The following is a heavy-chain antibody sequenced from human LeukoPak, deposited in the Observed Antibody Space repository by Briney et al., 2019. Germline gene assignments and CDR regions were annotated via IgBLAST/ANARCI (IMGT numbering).Heavy chain of an antibody. V-gene: IGHV3-49*04. CDR3: TRQQLH. D-gene: IGHD6-13*01. Sequence: PGGSLRLSCAASGFTFSSYWMHWVRQAPGKGLEWVGFIRSKAYGGTTEYAASVKGRFTISRDDSKSIAYLQMNSLKTEDTAVYYCTRQQLHWGQGTLVTVSS. J-gene: IGHJ4*02. CDR1: GFTFSSYW. CDR2: IRSKAYGGTT.